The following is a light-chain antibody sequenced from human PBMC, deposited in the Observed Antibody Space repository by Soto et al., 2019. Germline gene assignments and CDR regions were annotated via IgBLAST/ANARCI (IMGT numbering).Light chain of an antibody. V-gene: IGKV1-13*02. CDR3: QHFNSYPYT. CDR2: DAS. CDR1: QGISSA. Sequence: ALQLTQSPSSLSASVGDRVTITCRASQGISSALAWYQQKPGKAPKLLIYDASSLESGVPSRFSGSGSGTDFTLTISSLQPEDFVTYYCQHFNSYPYTFGQGTKLEIK. J-gene: IGKJ2*01.